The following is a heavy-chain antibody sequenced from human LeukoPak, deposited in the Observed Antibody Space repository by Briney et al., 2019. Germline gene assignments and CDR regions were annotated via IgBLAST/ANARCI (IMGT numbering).Heavy chain of an antibody. Sequence: SETLSLACTVSGGSISSYYWSWIRQPPGKGLEWIGYIYYSGSTNYNPSLKSRVTISVDTSKNQFSLKLSSVTAADTAVYYCARFYYDSTDYFDYWGQGTLVTVSS. J-gene: IGHJ4*02. D-gene: IGHD3-22*01. CDR2: IYYSGST. CDR1: GGSISSYY. CDR3: ARFYYDSTDYFDY. V-gene: IGHV4-59*08.